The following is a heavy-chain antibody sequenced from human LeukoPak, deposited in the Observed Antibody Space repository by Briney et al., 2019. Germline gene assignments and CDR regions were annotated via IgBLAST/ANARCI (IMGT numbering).Heavy chain of an antibody. CDR3: ARPHYGKVALFGY. CDR2: IYHSGST. Sequence: SETLSLTCAVSGDSMSSGYYWGWIRQPPGKGLEWIGSIYHSGSTYYNPSLKSRVTISIDTSKNQFSLKLTSVTAADTAVYYCARPHYGKVALFGYWGQGTLVTVSS. J-gene: IGHJ4*02. D-gene: IGHD3-10*01. V-gene: IGHV4-38-2*01. CDR1: GDSMSSGYY.